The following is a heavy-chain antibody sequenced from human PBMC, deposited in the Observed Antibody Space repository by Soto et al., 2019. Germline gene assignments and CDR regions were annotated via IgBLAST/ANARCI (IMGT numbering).Heavy chain of an antibody. CDR3: ARAVPAAKGWFDS. V-gene: IGHV3-33*01. CDR1: GFTFSSYG. J-gene: IGHJ5*01. CDR2: IWFDGSKE. Sequence: QVELVESGGGVVQPGGSLRLACAASGFTFSSYGMHWVRQAPGKGLEWVAVIWFDGSKEFYAASVEGRFTISIDNSKNMVYLEMNSPRDVDTAVYYCARAVPAAKGWFDSWGQGTLVTVSS. D-gene: IGHD2-2*01.